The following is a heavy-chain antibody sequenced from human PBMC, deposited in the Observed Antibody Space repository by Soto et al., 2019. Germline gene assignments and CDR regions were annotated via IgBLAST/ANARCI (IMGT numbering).Heavy chain of an antibody. V-gene: IGHV5-51*01. J-gene: IGHJ3*02. CDR3: ATPGIAVAAAFDI. CDR1: GYNFTSYW. D-gene: IGHD6-19*01. Sequence: GESLKISCKGSGYNFTSYWIGWVRQMPGKGLEWMGIIYPGDSDTRYSPSFQGQVTISADKSISTAYLQWSSLKASDTAMYYCATPGIAVAAAFDIWGQGTMVTVSS. CDR2: IYPGDSDT.